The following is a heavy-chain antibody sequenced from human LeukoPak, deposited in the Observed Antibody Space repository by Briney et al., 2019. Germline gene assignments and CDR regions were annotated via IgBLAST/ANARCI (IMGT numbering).Heavy chain of an antibody. V-gene: IGHV4-39*07. J-gene: IGHJ3*02. CDR3: ARDASRGSYLGAFDI. Sequence: SETLSLTCSVSRDYIRHIDYYWVWIRQPPGKGLEWIGNVYKSGTTYYNPSLKSRVTISVDTSKNQFSLKLSSVTAADTAVYYCARDASRGSYLGAFDIWGQGTMVTVSS. CDR1: RDYIRHIDYY. D-gene: IGHD1-26*01. CDR2: VYKSGTT.